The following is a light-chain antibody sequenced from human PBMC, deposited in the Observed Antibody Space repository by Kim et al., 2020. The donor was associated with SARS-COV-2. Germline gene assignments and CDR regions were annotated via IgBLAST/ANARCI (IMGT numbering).Light chain of an antibody. CDR2: KAS. V-gene: IGKV1-5*03. CDR1: QSISSW. Sequence: DIQMTQSPSTLSASVGDRVTITCRASQSISSWLAWYQLKPGKAPKLLIYKASSLESGVPSRFSGSESGTEFTLTISSLQPDDFAAYYCQQYSGSSWTFGQGTKVDI. J-gene: IGKJ1*01. CDR3: QQYSGSSWT.